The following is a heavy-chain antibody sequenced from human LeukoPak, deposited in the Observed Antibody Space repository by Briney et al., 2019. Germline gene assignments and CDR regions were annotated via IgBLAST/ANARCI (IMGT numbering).Heavy chain of an antibody. CDR3: ATGGQWDLLVY. D-gene: IGHD1-26*01. CDR2: LDPEDGEI. Sequence: ASVKVSCKVSGDTLPELSTHWVRQAPGKGLEWMGGLDPEDGEIIYAQRFQGRVTMTEDTSTDTAYMELSSLRSEDTAVYYCATGGQWDLLVYWGQGTLVTVPS. CDR1: GDTLPELS. J-gene: IGHJ4*02. V-gene: IGHV1-24*01.